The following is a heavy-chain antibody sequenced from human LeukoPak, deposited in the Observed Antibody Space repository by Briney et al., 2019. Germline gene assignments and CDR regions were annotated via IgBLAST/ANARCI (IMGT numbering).Heavy chain of an antibody. V-gene: IGHV1-46*01. CDR3: ARDPAVWHETLDAFDI. CDR2: INPSGGST. Sequence: ASVKVSCKASGYAFTSYYIHSVRQAAGHELRGLGIINPSGGSTSYAQKFQGRVTMTRDMSTSTVYMELSSLRSEDTAVYYCARDPAVWHETLDAFDIWGQGTMVTVSS. J-gene: IGHJ3*02. CDR1: GYAFTSYY. D-gene: IGHD2-21*01.